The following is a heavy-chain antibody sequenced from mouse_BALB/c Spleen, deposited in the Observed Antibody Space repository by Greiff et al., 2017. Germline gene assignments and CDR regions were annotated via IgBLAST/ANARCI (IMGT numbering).Heavy chain of an antibody. CDR3: ARWRSAY. CDR1: GYTFTSYW. Sequence: VQLQQPGAELVKPGASVKLSCKASGYTFTSYWMHWVKQRPGQGLEWIGEINPSNGRTNYNEKFKSKATLTVDKSSSTAYMQLSSLTSEDSAVYYCARWRSAYWGQGTLVTVSA. J-gene: IGHJ3*01. V-gene: IGHV1S81*02. CDR2: INPSNGRT.